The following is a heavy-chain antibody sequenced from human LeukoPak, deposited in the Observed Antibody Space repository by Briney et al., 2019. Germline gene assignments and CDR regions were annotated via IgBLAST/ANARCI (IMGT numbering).Heavy chain of an antibody. J-gene: IGHJ4*02. D-gene: IGHD1-26*01. V-gene: IGHV5-51*01. CDR3: ARQGVGASTCDY. CDR1: GYIFTNYW. Sequence: GESLKISCKGSGYIFTNYWIGWVRQMPGKGLAWMGTIYPGDSDTRYSPSFQGQVTISADKSINTAYLQWSSLKTSDTAMYYCARQGVGASTCDYWGQGSLVTVSS. CDR2: IYPGDSDT.